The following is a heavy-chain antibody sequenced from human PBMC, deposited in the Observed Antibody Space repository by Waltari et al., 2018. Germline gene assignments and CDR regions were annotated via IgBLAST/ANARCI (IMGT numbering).Heavy chain of an antibody. CDR2: IASSGRTT. CDR1: GFSFANYE. Sequence: DVRLVECGGGWVQPGGSLTLSCAASGFSFANYEMTWVRQAPGKGLEWLSYIASSGRTTEYADSVRGRFTVSRDNSKNLLFLQMHRLRVDDTAVYYCARVWPTSFDSWGQGDLVTVSS. CDR3: ARVWPTSFDS. V-gene: IGHV3-48*03. D-gene: IGHD3-16*01. J-gene: IGHJ4*02.